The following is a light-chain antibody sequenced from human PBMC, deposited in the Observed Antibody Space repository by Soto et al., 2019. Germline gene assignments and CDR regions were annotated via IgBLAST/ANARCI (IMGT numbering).Light chain of an antibody. Sequence: QSVLTQSPSASASLGASVKLTCTLSSGHSSYTIAWHQQQPEKGPRYLMTLNSDGSHSKGDGIPDRFSGSSSGAERYLSISSLQSEDEADYSCQTWGTGIEVFGGGTKFTVL. CDR3: QTWGTGIEV. J-gene: IGLJ3*02. V-gene: IGLV4-69*01. CDR2: LNSDGSH. CDR1: SGHSSYT.